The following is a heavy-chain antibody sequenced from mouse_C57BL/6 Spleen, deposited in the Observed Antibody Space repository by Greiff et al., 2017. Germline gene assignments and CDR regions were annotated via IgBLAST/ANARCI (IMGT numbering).Heavy chain of an antibody. D-gene: IGHD1-1*01. CDR1: GFTFSDYG. J-gene: IGHJ4*01. Sequence: EVQRVESGGGLVKPGGSLKLSCAASGFTFSDYGMHWVRQAPEKGLEWVAYISSGSSTIYYADTVKGRFTISRDNAKNTLFLQMTSLRSEDTAMYYCAIPPHYGSSRYAMDDWGQGTSVTVSS. CDR3: AIPPHYGSSRYAMDD. CDR2: ISSGSSTI. V-gene: IGHV5-17*01.